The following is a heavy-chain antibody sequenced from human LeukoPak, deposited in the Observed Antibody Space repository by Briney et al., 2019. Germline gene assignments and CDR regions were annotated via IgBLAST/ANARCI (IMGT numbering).Heavy chain of an antibody. CDR3: ARHRAVAAAGTRYFDY. CDR2: IYPGDSDA. CDR1: GYSFTSYW. J-gene: IGHJ4*02. D-gene: IGHD6-13*01. V-gene: IGHV5-51*01. Sequence: GESLKISCKGSGYSFTSYWIGWVRQMPGKGLEWMGIIYPGDSDARYSPSFRGQVTISADKSISTAYLQWSSLKASDTATYYCARHRAVAAAGTRYFDYWGQGTLVTVSS.